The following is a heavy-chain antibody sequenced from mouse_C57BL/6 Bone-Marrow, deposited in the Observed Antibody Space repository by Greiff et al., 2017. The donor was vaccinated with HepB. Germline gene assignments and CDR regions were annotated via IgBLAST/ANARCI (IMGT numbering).Heavy chain of an antibody. J-gene: IGHJ3*01. D-gene: IGHD1-1*01. Sequence: VQLQQPGAELVKPGASVKLSCKASGYTFTSYWMHWVKQRPGQGLEWIGMIHPNSGSTNYNEKFKSKATLTVDKSSSTAYMQLSSLTSEDSAVYYCASYYGISYQAWFAYWGQGTLVTVSA. V-gene: IGHV1-64*01. CDR1: GYTFTSYW. CDR3: ASYYGISYQAWFAY. CDR2: IHPNSGST.